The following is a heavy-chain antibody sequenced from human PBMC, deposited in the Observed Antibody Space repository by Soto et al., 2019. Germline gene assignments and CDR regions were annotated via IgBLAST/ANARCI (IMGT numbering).Heavy chain of an antibody. V-gene: IGHV4-34*01. J-gene: IGHJ5*02. CDR1: GGSFSGYY. Sequence: QVQLQQWGAGLLKPSETLSLTCAVYGGSFSGYYWSWIRQPPGKGLEWIGEINHSGSTNYNPSLKSRVTISVDTSKNQFSLKLSSVTAADTAVYYCAMRIAAAGRPDWFDPWGQGTLVTVSS. CDR2: INHSGST. D-gene: IGHD6-13*01. CDR3: AMRIAAAGRPDWFDP.